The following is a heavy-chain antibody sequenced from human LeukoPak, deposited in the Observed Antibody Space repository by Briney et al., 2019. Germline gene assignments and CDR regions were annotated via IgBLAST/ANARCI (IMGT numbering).Heavy chain of an antibody. D-gene: IGHD3-3*01. V-gene: IGHV1-2*02. J-gene: IGHJ6*02. CDR3: ARDALEILEWFAGMDV. CDR1: GYSFSGYY. CDR2: VNPDTGGT. Sequence: ASVKVSCKASGYSFSGYYIHWVRQAPGQGLEWMGWVNPDTGGTKYAQKFHRRLTTSRDTSISTAYIEMTNLKSDHTAVYYCARDALEILEWFAGMDVWGQGTTVTVS.